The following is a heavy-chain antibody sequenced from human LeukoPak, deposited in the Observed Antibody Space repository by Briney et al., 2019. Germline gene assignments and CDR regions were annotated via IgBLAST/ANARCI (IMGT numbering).Heavy chain of an antibody. CDR3: ARPRLIAAAGTGYYDAFDI. Sequence: SETLSLTCTVSGGSISSYYWGWIRQPPGKGLEWIGSIYYSGSTYYNPSLKSRVTISVDTSKNQFSLKLSSVTAADTAVYYCARPRLIAAAGTGYYDAFDIWGQGTMVTVSS. CDR1: GGSISSYY. D-gene: IGHD6-13*01. V-gene: IGHV4-39*01. J-gene: IGHJ3*02. CDR2: IYYSGST.